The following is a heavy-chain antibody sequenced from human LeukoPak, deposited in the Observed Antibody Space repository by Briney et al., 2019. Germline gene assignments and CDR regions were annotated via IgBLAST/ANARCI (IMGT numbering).Heavy chain of an antibody. CDR1: GLTVSSNY. V-gene: IGHV3-53*01. J-gene: IGHJ4*02. CDR2: IYSGGST. D-gene: IGHD5-18*01. Sequence: GGSLRLSCAASGLTVSSNYMGWVRQAPGKGLEWVSLIYSGGSTYYTDSVNGRFTISRDTSKNTLYLQMNSLRAEDTAVYFCARDGSYGQGYFDYWGQGTLVTVSS. CDR3: ARDGSYGQGYFDY.